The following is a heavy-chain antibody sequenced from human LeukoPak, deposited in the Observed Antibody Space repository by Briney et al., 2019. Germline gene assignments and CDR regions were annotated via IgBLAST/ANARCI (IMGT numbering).Heavy chain of an antibody. J-gene: IGHJ5*02. D-gene: IGHD3-3*01. Sequence: GGSLRLSCTASGFTFNDYWMTWVRQTPGKGLEWLANVNEDGSAKNYVDSVKGRFTISRDNAVNSLYLQMNSLRAEDTAMYYCARDSRMNYYASWGRGTLVTVSS. CDR2: VNEDGSAK. CDR1: GFTFNDYW. V-gene: IGHV3-7*01. CDR3: ARDSRMNYYAS.